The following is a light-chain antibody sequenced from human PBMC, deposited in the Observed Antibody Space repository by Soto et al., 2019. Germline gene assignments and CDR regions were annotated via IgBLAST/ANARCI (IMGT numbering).Light chain of an antibody. Sequence: QSALTQPASVSGSPGQSITISCTGSSSDVGGYNYVSWYQQHPGKAPKLMIYEVSNRPSGISNRFSGSKSGNTASLPLSGLQAEDEADYYCSSYTSSSTLVFGGGTQLTVL. CDR2: EVS. V-gene: IGLV2-14*01. J-gene: IGLJ2*01. CDR3: SSYTSSSTLV. CDR1: SSDVGGYNY.